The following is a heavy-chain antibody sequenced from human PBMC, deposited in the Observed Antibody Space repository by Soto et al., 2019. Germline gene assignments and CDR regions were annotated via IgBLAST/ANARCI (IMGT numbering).Heavy chain of an antibody. V-gene: IGHV3-23*01. D-gene: IGHD3-10*01. J-gene: IGHJ3*02. CDR2: ISGSGGIT. CDR3: AKLLWFGELAGFDI. CDR1: GFTFSSYA. Sequence: EVQLLESGGGLVQPGGSLRLSCAASGFTFSSYAMSWVRQAPGKGLEWVSAISGSGGITHYADSVKGRFTISRDNSKNTLYLQMTSLRAEDTAVYYCAKLLWFGELAGFDIWGQGTMVTVSS.